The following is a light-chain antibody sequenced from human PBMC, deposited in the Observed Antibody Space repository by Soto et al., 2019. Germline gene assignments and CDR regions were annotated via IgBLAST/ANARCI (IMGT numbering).Light chain of an antibody. J-gene: IGKJ4*02. CDR2: DAS. CDR1: QSVSNY. Sequence: EIVLTQSPATLSLSPGERATLSCRASQSVSNYVAWYQQRTGQAPRLLIYDASSRATGIPARFSGGGSGTDFTLTISSLEPDDVAVYYCQQRSDWPTFGGGTKVEL. CDR3: QQRSDWPT. V-gene: IGKV3-11*01.